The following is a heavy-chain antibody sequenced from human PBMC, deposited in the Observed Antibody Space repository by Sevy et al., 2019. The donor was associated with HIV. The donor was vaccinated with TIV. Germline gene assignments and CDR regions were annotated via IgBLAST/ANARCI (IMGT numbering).Heavy chain of an antibody. J-gene: IGHJ4*02. V-gene: IGHV3-48*03. D-gene: IGHD4-17*01. CDR1: GFTFSSYE. Sequence: GGSLRLSCAASGFTFSSYEMSWVRQAPGKGLEWVSYISNSGTTIYYSDSGKGQLPMSRDNARNSLYLQMNSLRAEDTGIYYCARDLPPSATTVAHFDCWGQGTLVTVSS. CDR2: ISNSGTTI. CDR3: ARDLPPSATTVAHFDC.